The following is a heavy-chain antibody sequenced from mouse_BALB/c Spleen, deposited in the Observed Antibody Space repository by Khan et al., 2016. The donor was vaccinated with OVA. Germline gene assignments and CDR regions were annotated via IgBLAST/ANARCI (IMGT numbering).Heavy chain of an antibody. V-gene: IGHV14-3*02. D-gene: IGHD1-1*02. CDR1: GFNIKDTY. Sequence: IQLVQSGAELVKPGASVRLSCTASGFNIKDTYIHWVKQRPEQGLEWIGRIAPANGNTKYDPKFQDKATITSDTSSNTSYLQLSSLTSEDTAVTYDAHPSYGPRFSEDWGAGTTVTVSS. CDR2: IAPANGNT. J-gene: IGHJ1*01. CDR3: AHPSYGPRFSED.